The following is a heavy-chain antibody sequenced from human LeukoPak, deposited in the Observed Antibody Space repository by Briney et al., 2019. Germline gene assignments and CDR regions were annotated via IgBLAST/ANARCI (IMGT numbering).Heavy chain of an antibody. D-gene: IGHD3-9*01. CDR3: VKDGDWSFDY. Sequence: GGSLRLSCAASGFTFSSYGMHWVRQAPGKGLEWVAFIRYDGSNKYYPDSVKGRFTISRDNSKNTLYLQMNSLRAEDTAVYYCVKDGDWSFDYWGQGTLVTVSS. V-gene: IGHV3-30*02. CDR2: IRYDGSNK. CDR1: GFTFSSYG. J-gene: IGHJ4*02.